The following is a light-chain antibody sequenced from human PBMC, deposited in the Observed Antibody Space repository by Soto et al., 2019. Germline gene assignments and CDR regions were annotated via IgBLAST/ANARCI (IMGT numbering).Light chain of an antibody. CDR1: QSISSSF. V-gene: IGKV3-20*01. J-gene: IGKJ1*01. Sequence: IVLTQSPGTLSLSTGERASLSCRASQSISSSFLAWYQQKPGQAPRLLIYGASSRATGIPDRFSGSGSGTDFTLTISRLEPEDFAVYYCQQCGSSPETFGQGTKVDI. CDR2: GAS. CDR3: QQCGSSPET.